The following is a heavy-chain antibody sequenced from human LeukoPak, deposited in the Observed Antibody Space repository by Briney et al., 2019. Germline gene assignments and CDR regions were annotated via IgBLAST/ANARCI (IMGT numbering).Heavy chain of an antibody. J-gene: IGHJ3*02. CDR2: IRSKAYGGTT. CDR1: GFTFGDYA. Sequence: GRSLRLSCTASGFTFGDYAISWFRQAPGKGLEWVGFIRSKAYGGTTEYAASVKGRFTISRDDSKSIAYLQMNSLKTEDTAVYYCTRAHNPLYCSSTSCYTDALDIWGQGTMVTVSS. V-gene: IGHV3-49*03. CDR3: TRAHNPLYCSSTSCYTDALDI. D-gene: IGHD2-2*01.